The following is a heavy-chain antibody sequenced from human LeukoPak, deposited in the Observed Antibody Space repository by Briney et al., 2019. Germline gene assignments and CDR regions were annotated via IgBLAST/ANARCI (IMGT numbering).Heavy chain of an antibody. V-gene: IGHV3-53*01. D-gene: IGHD2-15*01. CDR1: RFTVSSNY. Sequence: HPGGSLRLSCAASRFTVSSNYMSWVRQAPGKGLEWISFISAAGTTDYADSMKGRFTISRDNSKNTLYLQIDSLRAEDTAVYYCARDTGYCSGGSCYHNYFDYWGQGTLVTVSS. CDR3: ARDTGYCSGGSCYHNYFDY. J-gene: IGHJ4*02. CDR2: ISAAGTT.